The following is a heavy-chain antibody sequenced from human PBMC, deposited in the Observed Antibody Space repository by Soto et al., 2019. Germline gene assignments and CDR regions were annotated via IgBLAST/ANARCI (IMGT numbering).Heavy chain of an antibody. D-gene: IGHD3-22*01. CDR1: GFTFSSYA. CDR2: ISSNGGST. J-gene: IGHJ5*02. Sequence: GGSLRLSCSASGFTFSSYAMHWVRQAPGKGLEYVSAISSNGGSTYYADSVKGRFTISRDNSKNTRYLQMSSLRAEDTAVYYCVKEEYYYDSSGYYYPVDWFDPWGQGTLVTVSS. CDR3: VKEEYYYDSSGYYYPVDWFDP. V-gene: IGHV3-64D*08.